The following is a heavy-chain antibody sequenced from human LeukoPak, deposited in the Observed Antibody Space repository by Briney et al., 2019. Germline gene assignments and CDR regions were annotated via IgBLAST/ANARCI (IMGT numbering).Heavy chain of an antibody. CDR2: IKSDGST. Sequence: PGGSLRLSCAASGFTFSTYWMHWVRQAPGKGLVWVSRIKSDGSTNYADCVKGRFTISRDNANNTLSLQMNSLRPEDTGVYYCARAPSEIGGYYPEYFRHWGQGTLVTVSP. V-gene: IGHV3-74*01. CDR1: GFTFSTYW. D-gene: IGHD3-22*01. J-gene: IGHJ1*01. CDR3: ARAPSEIGGYYPEYFRH.